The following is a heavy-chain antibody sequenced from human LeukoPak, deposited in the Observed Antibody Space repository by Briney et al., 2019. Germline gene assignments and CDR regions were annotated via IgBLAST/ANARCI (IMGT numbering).Heavy chain of an antibody. J-gene: IGHJ4*02. CDR2: ISHDGSDK. D-gene: IGHD3-3*01. CDR1: GFTSKKYG. CDR3: AKEGESGYSGGFDY. Sequence: GGSLGLSREASGFTSKKYGMHWVRQAPGKGLEWVAFISHDGSDKYYADSVKGRFTISSDNSKNTQFLQMNSLRVEDTAMYYCAKEGESGYSGGFDYWGQGTLVTVSS. V-gene: IGHV3-30*18.